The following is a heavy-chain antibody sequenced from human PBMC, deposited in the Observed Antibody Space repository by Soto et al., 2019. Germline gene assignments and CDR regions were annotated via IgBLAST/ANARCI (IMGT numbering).Heavy chain of an antibody. CDR3: AREIKVLAGEHYYYYGMDV. Sequence: SETLSLTCTVSGGSISSGGYYWSWIRQHPGKGLEWIGYIYYSGSTYYNPSLKSRVTISVDTSKNQFSLKLSSVTAADTAVYYCAREIKVLAGEHYYYYGMDVWGQGTTVTVSS. J-gene: IGHJ6*02. CDR1: GGSISSGGYY. D-gene: IGHD7-27*01. V-gene: IGHV4-31*03. CDR2: IYYSGST.